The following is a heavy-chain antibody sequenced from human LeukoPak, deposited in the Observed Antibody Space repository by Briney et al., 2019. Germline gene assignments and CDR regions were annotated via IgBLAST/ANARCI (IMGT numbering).Heavy chain of an antibody. CDR3: AKDHPTVVTIRGDAFDI. Sequence: GGSLRLSCAASGFTFSSYAVSWVRQAPGKGLEWVSAISGSGGSTYYADSVKGRFTISRDNSKNTLYLQMNSLRAEDTAVYYCAKDHPTVVTIRGDAFDIWGQGTMVTVSS. D-gene: IGHD4-23*01. V-gene: IGHV3-23*01. CDR2: ISGSGGST. J-gene: IGHJ3*02. CDR1: GFTFSSYA.